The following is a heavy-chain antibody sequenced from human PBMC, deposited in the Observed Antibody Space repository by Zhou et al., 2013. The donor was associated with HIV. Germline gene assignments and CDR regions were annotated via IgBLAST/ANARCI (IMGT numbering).Heavy chain of an antibody. D-gene: IGHD4-17*01. CDR1: GYTFIGYY. J-gene: IGHJ4*02. V-gene: IGHV1-46*01. CDR2: INPNNGRA. Sequence: QVQLVQSGTEVEKPGASVRVSCEASGYTFIGYYIHWVRQAPGQGLEWMGIINPNNGRATYAQKFQGRVTMTRDTSTSTVYMDLSSLRFEDTAVYYCARTYGDYDKFDYWGQGTLVTVSS. CDR3: ARTYGDYDKFDY.